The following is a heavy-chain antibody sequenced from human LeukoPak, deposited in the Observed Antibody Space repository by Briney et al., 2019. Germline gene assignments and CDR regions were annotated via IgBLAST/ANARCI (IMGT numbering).Heavy chain of an antibody. D-gene: IGHD3-10*01. V-gene: IGHV1-2*02. CDR2: INPNSGGT. Sequence: GASVKASCKASGYTFTGYYMHWVRQAPGQGLEWMGWINPNSGGTNYAQKFQGRVTMTRDTSTSTAYMELSRLRSDDTAVYYCARVGYYGGVFDYWGQGTLVTVSS. J-gene: IGHJ4*02. CDR1: GYTFTGYY. CDR3: ARVGYYGGVFDY.